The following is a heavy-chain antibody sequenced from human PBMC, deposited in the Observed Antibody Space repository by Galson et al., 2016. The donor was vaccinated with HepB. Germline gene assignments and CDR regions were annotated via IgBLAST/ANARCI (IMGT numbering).Heavy chain of an antibody. CDR2: IYPGDSDS. V-gene: IGHV5-51*01. J-gene: IGHJ4*02. Sequence: QSGAEVKKPGESLKISCRVSGYIFTTYWIAWVRQMPGKGLEWMGVIYPGDSDSRYSPSFQGQVTISADKSINTAYLQWSRLKASDTAIYYCARRDSGWSLFDYWGQGTLLTVSS. CDR3: ARRDSGWSLFDY. CDR1: GYIFTTYW. D-gene: IGHD6-19*01.